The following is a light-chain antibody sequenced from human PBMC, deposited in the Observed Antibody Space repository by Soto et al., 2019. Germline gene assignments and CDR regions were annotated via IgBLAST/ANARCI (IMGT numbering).Light chain of an antibody. Sequence: QSVLTQSPSASASLGASVKLTCTLSSGHSSYAIAWHQQQPEKGPRYLMKLNSDGSHSKGDGIPDRFSGSSSGAERYLTISSLQSEDEADYSCQTWGTGIHDVFGTGTKVTVL. CDR1: SGHSSYA. V-gene: IGLV4-69*01. J-gene: IGLJ1*01. CDR3: QTWGTGIHDV. CDR2: LNSDGSH.